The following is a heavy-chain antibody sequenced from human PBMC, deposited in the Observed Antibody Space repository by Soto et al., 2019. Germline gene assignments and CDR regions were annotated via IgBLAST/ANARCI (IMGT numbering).Heavy chain of an antibody. Sequence: SETLSLTCTVSGGSISSYYWSWIRQPPGKGLEWIGYIYYSGSTNYNPSLKSRVTISVDTSKNQFSLKLSSVTAADTAVYYCARGFWSGSPNEVYFDYWGQGTLVTVSS. CDR3: ARGFWSGSPNEVYFDY. CDR1: GGSISSYY. CDR2: IYYSGST. D-gene: IGHD3-3*01. J-gene: IGHJ4*02. V-gene: IGHV4-59*01.